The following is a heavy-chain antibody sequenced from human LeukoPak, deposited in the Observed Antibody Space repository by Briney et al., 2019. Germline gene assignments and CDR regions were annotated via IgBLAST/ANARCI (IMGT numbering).Heavy chain of an antibody. CDR1: GFTFSSYS. J-gene: IGHJ3*02. D-gene: IGHD5-24*01. Sequence: GGSLRLSCAASGFTFSSYSMNWVRQAPGKGLEWVSYISSSSSTIYYADSVKGRFTISRDNAKNSLYLQMNSLRAEDTALYYCALLRDGYTQRRAFDIWGQGTMVTVSS. V-gene: IGHV3-48*04. CDR3: ALLRDGYTQRRAFDI. CDR2: ISSSSSTI.